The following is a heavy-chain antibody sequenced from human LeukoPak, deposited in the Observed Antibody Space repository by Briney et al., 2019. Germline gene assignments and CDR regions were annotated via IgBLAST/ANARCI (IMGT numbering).Heavy chain of an antibody. D-gene: IGHD6-19*01. Sequence: ASVKVSCKESGYTVTSYDMHWVRQAPGQGLEWMGIINPSGGSTSYAQKFQGRVTMTRDTSTSTVYMELSSLRSEDTAVYYCARDQAVAGLIDYWGQGTLVTVSS. J-gene: IGHJ4*02. CDR3: ARDQAVAGLIDY. CDR1: GYTVTSYD. CDR2: INPSGGST. V-gene: IGHV1-46*01.